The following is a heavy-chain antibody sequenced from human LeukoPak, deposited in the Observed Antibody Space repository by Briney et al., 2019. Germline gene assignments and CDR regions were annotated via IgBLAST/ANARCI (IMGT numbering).Heavy chain of an antibody. Sequence: GGSLRLSCAASGFTFSSHEMNWVRQAPGKGLEWVSYISSSGSTKYYADSVKGRFTISRDNAKNSLYLQMNSLRVEDTAVYYCARDGTINWYFDLWGRGTLVTVSS. V-gene: IGHV3-48*03. D-gene: IGHD1-7*01. CDR2: ISSSGSTK. CDR3: ARDGTINWYFDL. CDR1: GFTFSSHE. J-gene: IGHJ2*01.